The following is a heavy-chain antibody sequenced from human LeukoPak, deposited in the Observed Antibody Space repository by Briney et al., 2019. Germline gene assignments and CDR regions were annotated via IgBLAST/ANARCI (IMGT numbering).Heavy chain of an antibody. J-gene: IGHJ3*01. D-gene: IGHD1-14*01. CDR1: GFRFSYHD. CDR2: IGAAGAHT. V-gene: IGHV3-64*02. CDR3: ARELGGTKTGGFDV. Sequence: GGSLRLSCAASGFRFSYHDMHWVRQAPGKGLEFVSSIGAAGAHTFYADSVKGRFTISRDNFQSTMYLQMDGLRPEDSAVYYCARELGGTKTGGFDVWGQGTVVTVSS.